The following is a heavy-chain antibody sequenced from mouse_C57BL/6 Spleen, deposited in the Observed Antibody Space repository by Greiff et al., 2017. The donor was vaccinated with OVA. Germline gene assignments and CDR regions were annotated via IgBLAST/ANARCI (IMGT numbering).Heavy chain of an antibody. Sequence: LQESGAELVRPGTSVKVSCKASGYAFTNYLIEWVKQRPGQGLEWIGVINPGSGGTNYNEKFKGKATLTADKSSSTAYMQLSSLTSEDSAVYFCARRGTTGGFDYWGQGTTLTVSS. J-gene: IGHJ2*01. CDR3: ARRGTTGGFDY. D-gene: IGHD1-1*01. CDR2: INPGSGGT. CDR1: GYAFTNYL. V-gene: IGHV1-54*01.